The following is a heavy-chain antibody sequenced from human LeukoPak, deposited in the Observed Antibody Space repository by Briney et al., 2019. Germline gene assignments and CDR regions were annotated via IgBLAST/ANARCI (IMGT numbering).Heavy chain of an antibody. CDR2: INPNSGDT. CDR1: GYTFTGYY. D-gene: IGHD3-22*01. J-gene: IGHJ4*02. CDR3: ARVLERYYYDSSGYRGYYFDY. Sequence: ASVKVSCKASGYTFTGYYMHWVRQAPGQGLEWMGWINPNSGDTNYAQKFQGRVTMTRDTSISTAYMELSRLRSDDTAVYYCARVLERYYYDSSGYRGYYFDYWGQGTLVTVSS. V-gene: IGHV1-2*02.